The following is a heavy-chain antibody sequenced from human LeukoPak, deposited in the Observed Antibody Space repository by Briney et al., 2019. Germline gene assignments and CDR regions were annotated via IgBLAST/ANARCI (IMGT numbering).Heavy chain of an antibody. D-gene: IGHD2/OR15-2a*01. CDR3: ARVGNMGAFDI. J-gene: IGHJ3*02. CDR2: INDDGGST. CDR1: EFTFSSYS. Sequence: GGSLRLSCAASEFTFSSYSMHWVRQAPGKGPEYVSAINDDGGSTYYANSVKGRFIISRDNSENTLYLEMGSLRAEDMAVYYCARVGNMGAFDIWGQGTMVTVSS. V-gene: IGHV3-64*01.